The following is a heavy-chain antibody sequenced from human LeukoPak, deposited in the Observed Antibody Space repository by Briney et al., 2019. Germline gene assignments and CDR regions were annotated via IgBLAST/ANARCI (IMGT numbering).Heavy chain of an antibody. CDR2: ISGSGDRT. J-gene: IGHJ6*03. D-gene: IGHD3-10*01. Sequence: PGGSLRLSCAASGFTFNSYAMSWVRQAPSKGLEWVSAISGSGDRTFYADSVKGRLTISRDNSKNTLYLQLNTVRAEDTALYYCARGGTNYYYMDVWGNGTTVTVSS. CDR1: GFTFNSYA. V-gene: IGHV3-23*01. CDR3: ARGGTNYYYMDV.